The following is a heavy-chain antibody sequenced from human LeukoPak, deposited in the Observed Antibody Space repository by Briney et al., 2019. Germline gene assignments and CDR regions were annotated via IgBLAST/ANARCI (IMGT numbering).Heavy chain of an antibody. V-gene: IGHV3-7*01. CDR3: ARITTIFGVLKYYYYMDV. D-gene: IGHD3-3*01. CDR2: IKQDGSEK. J-gene: IGHJ6*03. Sequence: RGSLRLSCAASGFTFSRYWMSWVRQAPGKGLEWVANIKQDGSEKYYVDSVKGRLTVSRDNAKNSLYLQMNSLRAEDTAVYYCARITTIFGVLKYYYYMDVWGKGTTVTVSS. CDR1: GFTFSRYW.